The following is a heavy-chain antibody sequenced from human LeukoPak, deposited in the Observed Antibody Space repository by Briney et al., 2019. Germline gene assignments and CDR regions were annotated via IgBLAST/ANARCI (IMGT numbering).Heavy chain of an antibody. CDR1: GGSISSGGYY. J-gene: IGHJ4*02. Sequence: TSQTLSLTCTVSGGSISSGGYYWSWIRQHPGKGLEWIGYIYYGGSTYYNPSLKSRVTISVDTSKNQFSLKLSSVTAADTAVYYCARNPSVCSGGSCYSFDYWGQGTLVTVSS. CDR3: ARNPSVCSGGSCYSFDY. CDR2: IYYGGST. D-gene: IGHD2-15*01. V-gene: IGHV4-31*03.